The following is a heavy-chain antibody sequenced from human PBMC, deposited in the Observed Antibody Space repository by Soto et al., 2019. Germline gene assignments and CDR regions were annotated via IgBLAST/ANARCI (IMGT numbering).Heavy chain of an antibody. CDR1: GFTFSSYA. J-gene: IGHJ4*02. CDR2: ISYDGSNK. D-gene: IGHD3-10*01. V-gene: IGHV3-30-3*01. Sequence: HPGGSLRLSCAASGFTFSSYAMHWVRQAPGKGLEWVAVISYDGSNKYYADSVKGRFTISRDNSKNTLYLQMNSLRAEDTAVYYCARDHGITMVRGVIITPPYYFDYWGQGTLVTVSS. CDR3: ARDHGITMVRGVIITPPYYFDY.